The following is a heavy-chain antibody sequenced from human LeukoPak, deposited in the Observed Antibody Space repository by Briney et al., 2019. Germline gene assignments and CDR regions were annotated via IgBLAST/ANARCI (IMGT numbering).Heavy chain of an antibody. V-gene: IGHV4-38-2*01. CDR1: GYSISSGYL. Sequence: SETLSLTCVVSGYSISSGYLWGWIRQPPGKGLEWIGSMYHSGSTHYNPSLKSRVTISIDTSKNQISLKLSFVTAADTAVYYCVRGYNYGPKDYWGQGTLVTVSS. CDR2: MYHSGST. J-gene: IGHJ4*02. D-gene: IGHD5-18*01. CDR3: VRGYNYGPKDY.